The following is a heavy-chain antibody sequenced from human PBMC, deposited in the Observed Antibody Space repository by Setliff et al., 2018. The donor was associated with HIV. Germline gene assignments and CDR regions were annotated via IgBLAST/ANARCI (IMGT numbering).Heavy chain of an antibody. V-gene: IGHV1-3*01. D-gene: IGHD5-12*01. Sequence: ASVKVSCKASGYTFTDYAIYWMRQAPGQRLEWLGWINAGNGNTECSQNFQGRVTISRDTSASTAYMELSSLRSEDTAVYYCARDSAIVTTIIDHYYGMDVWGQGTTVTVSS. CDR3: ARDSAIVTTIIDHYYGMDV. CDR1: GYTFTDYA. CDR2: INAGNGNT. J-gene: IGHJ6*02.